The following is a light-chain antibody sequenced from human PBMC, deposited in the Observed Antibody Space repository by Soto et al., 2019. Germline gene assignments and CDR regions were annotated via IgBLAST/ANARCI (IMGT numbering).Light chain of an antibody. Sequence: EIVLTQSPATLSWAPGERATLSCRARQSVSTYLAWYQQKPGQAPRLLIYDASKRATGIPVRFSGSGSGTDFTLTITSLEPEDFGVYYCQQRSNWPPTWTFGQGTKVDIQ. CDR1: QSVSTY. V-gene: IGKV3-11*01. CDR2: DAS. CDR3: QQRSNWPPTWT. J-gene: IGKJ1*01.